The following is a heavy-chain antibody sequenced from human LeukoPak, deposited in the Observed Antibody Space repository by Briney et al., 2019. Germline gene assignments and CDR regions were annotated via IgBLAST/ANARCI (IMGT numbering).Heavy chain of an antibody. CDR2: IKTASDGGPT. Sequence: GGSLRLSCAASGVAFSHAWMSWVRQAPGKGLEWVAQIKTASDGGPTDYAAPVKGRFTISRDDSENMLYLQMNSLKTEDTAVYYCTTNDAFDIWGQGTMVIVSS. J-gene: IGHJ3*02. CDR3: TTNDAFDI. CDR1: GVAFSHAW. V-gene: IGHV3-15*01.